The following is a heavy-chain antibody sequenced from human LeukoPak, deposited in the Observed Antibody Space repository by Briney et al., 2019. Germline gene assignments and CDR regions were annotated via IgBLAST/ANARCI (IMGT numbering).Heavy chain of an antibody. CDR2: INYSGSA. CDR1: GGSIGSYY. J-gene: IGHJ6*02. CDR3: ARDSWELDGYYYYGMDV. Sequence: SETLSLTCSVSGGSIGSYYWSWIRQPPGKGLEWIGYINYSGSANYNPSLKSRVTISVDTSKKQFSLRLSSVTAADTAVYYCARDSWELDGYYYYGMDVWGQGTTVTVSS. D-gene: IGHD1-26*01. V-gene: IGHV4-59*12.